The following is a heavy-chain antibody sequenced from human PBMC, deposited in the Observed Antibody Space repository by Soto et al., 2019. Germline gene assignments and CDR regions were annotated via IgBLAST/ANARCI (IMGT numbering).Heavy chain of an antibody. V-gene: IGHV2-5*01. J-gene: IGHJ4*02. Sequence: SGPTLVNPXPPLTLTWTLYGFSLSTSGGAVGWIRPAPRKAPEWLVFIFWYDAKRYSPSLENRLTITKDTSKHQVVLTMTNMDPVYTSTYYCAHIFDFWSGYYFSYWGRGTLVTVSS. D-gene: IGHD3-3*01. CDR2: IFWYDAK. CDR3: AHIFDFWSGYYFSY. CDR1: GFSLSTSGGA.